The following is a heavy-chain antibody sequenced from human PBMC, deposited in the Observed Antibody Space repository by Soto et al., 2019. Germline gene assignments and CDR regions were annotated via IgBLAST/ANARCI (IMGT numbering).Heavy chain of an antibody. CDR2: ISYDGSNK. V-gene: IGHV3-30*18. CDR3: AKDLLWFGESTYYYYGMDV. Sequence: GGSLRLSCAASGFTFSSYGMHWVRQAPGKGLEWVAVISYDGSNKYYADSVKGRFTISRDNSKNTLYLQMNSLRAEDTAVYYCAKDLLWFGESTYYYYGMDVWGQGTTVTVSS. CDR1: GFTFSSYG. D-gene: IGHD3-10*01. J-gene: IGHJ6*02.